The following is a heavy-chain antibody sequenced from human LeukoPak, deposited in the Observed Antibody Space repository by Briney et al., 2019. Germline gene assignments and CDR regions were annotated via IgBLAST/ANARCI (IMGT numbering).Heavy chain of an antibody. Sequence: GGSLRLSCAASGFTFSSYGMHWVRQAPGKGLEWVAVISYDGSNKYYADSVKGRFTISRDNSKNTLYLQMNSLRAEDTAVYYCAKVAHLLSSSSGYWGQGTLVTVSS. CDR3: AKVAHLLSSSSGY. J-gene: IGHJ4*02. D-gene: IGHD6-6*01. CDR2: ISYDGSNK. CDR1: GFTFSSYG. V-gene: IGHV3-30*18.